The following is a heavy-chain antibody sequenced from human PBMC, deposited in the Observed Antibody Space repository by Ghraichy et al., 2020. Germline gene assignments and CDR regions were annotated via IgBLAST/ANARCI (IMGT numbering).Heavy chain of an antibody. V-gene: IGHV4-4*02. CDR3: ARDRSPYLTSGSYRAFGYGMDV. D-gene: IGHD1-26*01. CDR2: IYHSGST. CDR1: GGSISSSNW. J-gene: IGHJ6*02. Sequence: SETLSLTCAVSGGSISSSNWWSWVRQPPGKGLEWIGEIYHSGSTNYNPSLKSRVTISVDKSKNQFSLKLSSVTAADTAVYYCARDRSPYLTSGSYRAFGYGMDVWGQGTTVTVSS.